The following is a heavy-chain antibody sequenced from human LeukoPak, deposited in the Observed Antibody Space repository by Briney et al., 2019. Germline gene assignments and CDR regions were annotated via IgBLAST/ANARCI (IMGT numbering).Heavy chain of an antibody. V-gene: IGHV3-23*01. J-gene: IGHJ4*02. CDR1: GFTFTNHA. CDR3: AKSDCGSDGCKLLNY. D-gene: IGHD2-21*01. Sequence: GGSLRLSCAASGFTFTNHATSWVRQAPGKGLEWVSAISGSGDATKYADSVKGQFTISRDNFKNTVSLQMINLRAEDTAVYFCAKSDCGSDGCKLLNYWGQGILVTVSS. CDR2: ISGSGDAT.